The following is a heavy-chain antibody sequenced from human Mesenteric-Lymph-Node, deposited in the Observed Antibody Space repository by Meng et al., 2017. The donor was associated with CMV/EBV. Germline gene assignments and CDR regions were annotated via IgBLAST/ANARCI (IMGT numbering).Heavy chain of an antibody. CDR3: ARSRLAAAGTFWFDP. V-gene: IGHV4-59*01. J-gene: IGHJ5*02. D-gene: IGHD6-13*01. CDR2: IYYNGDI. CDR1: GDSIRTYY. Sequence: SETLSLTCTVSGDSIRTYYWSWIRQPPGKGLEWIAHIYYNGDINYNPSLKSRVTMSVDTSKNQFSLKLSSVTAADTAVYYCARSRLAAAGTFWFDPWGQGTLVTVSS.